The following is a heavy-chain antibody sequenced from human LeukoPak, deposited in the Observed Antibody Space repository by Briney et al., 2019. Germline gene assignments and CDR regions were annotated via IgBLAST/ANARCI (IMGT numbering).Heavy chain of an antibody. CDR2: INGDGSST. V-gene: IGHV3-74*01. CDR1: GFISNNYW. Sequence: GGSLRLSCAASGFISNNYWMHWVRQTPGEGPLWLSRINGDGSSTSYAYSVQGRFIISRDNAKNTLYLQMNSLRAEDTAVYYCTRQWHTPSDYWGQGTLVTVSS. D-gene: IGHD6-19*01. J-gene: IGHJ4*02. CDR3: TRQWHTPSDY.